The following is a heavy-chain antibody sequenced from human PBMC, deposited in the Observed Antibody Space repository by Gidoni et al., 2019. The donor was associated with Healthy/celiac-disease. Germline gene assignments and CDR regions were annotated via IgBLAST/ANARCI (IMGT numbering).Heavy chain of an antibody. D-gene: IGHD3-16*02. V-gene: IGHV1-46*01. CDR2: INPSGGST. J-gene: IGHJ3*02. CDR1: GYTFTSYY. CDR3: ARGDMITFGGVIATDAFDI. Sequence: QVQLVQSGDEVKKPVASVKVSCKASGYTFTSYYLHWVRQAPGQGLEWMGIINPSGGSTSYAQKFQCRVTMTRDTSTSTVYMELSSLRSEDTAVYYCARGDMITFGGVIATDAFDIWGQGTMVTVSS.